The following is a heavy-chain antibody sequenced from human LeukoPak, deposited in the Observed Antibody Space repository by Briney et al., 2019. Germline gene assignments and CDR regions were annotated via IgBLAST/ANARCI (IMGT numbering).Heavy chain of an antibody. CDR2: ISGSGGST. Sequence: TGGSLRLSCAASGFTFSSYWMHWVRQAPGKGLVWVSGISGSGGSTYYADSVKGRFTISRDNSKNTLYLQMNSLRAEDTAVYYCAKRYGYSYGLTIDYWGQGTLVTVSS. CDR1: GFTFSSYW. J-gene: IGHJ4*02. V-gene: IGHV3-23*01. D-gene: IGHD5-18*01. CDR3: AKRYGYSYGLTIDY.